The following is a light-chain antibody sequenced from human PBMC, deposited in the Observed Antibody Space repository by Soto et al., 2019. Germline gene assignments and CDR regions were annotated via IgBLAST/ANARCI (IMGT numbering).Light chain of an antibody. CDR2: SNN. J-gene: IGLJ2*01. Sequence: QSVLTQPPSASGTPGQRVIIPCSGSSSNIGSNTVNWYQQLPGTAPKLLMYSNNRRPSGVPDRFSGSKSGTSASLAISGLQSEDEADYYCAAWDDNLNGVVFGGGTQLTVL. CDR1: SSNIGSNT. V-gene: IGLV1-44*01. CDR3: AAWDDNLNGVV.